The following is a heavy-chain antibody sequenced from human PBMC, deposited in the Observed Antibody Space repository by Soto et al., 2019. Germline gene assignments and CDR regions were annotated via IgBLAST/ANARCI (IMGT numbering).Heavy chain of an antibody. Sequence: EVQLVESGGGLVQPGGSLRLSCAASGFTFSSYEMNWVRQAPGKGLEWVSYISSSGGTIYYADSVKGRFTISRDNAKNSLYLQMNSLRAEDTAVYYCARDTTSYYDSSGYYYGGALDYWGQGTLVTVSS. CDR3: ARDTTSYYDSSGYYYGGALDY. J-gene: IGHJ4*02. CDR2: ISSSGGTI. V-gene: IGHV3-48*03. D-gene: IGHD3-22*01. CDR1: GFTFSSYE.